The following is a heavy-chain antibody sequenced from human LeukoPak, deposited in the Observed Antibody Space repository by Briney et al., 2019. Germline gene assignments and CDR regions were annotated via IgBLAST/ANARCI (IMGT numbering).Heavy chain of an antibody. D-gene: IGHD3-10*01. V-gene: IGHV4-59*08. CDR2: IYYSGST. J-gene: IGHJ5*02. CDR3: ARHGSWNKPEHNWFDP. CDR1: GGSISSYY. Sequence: PSETLSLTCTVSGGSISSYYWSWIRQPPGKGLEWIGYIYYSGSTNYNPSLKSRVTISVDTSKNQFSLKLSSVTAADTAVYYCARHGSWNKPEHNWFDPWGQGTLVTVSS.